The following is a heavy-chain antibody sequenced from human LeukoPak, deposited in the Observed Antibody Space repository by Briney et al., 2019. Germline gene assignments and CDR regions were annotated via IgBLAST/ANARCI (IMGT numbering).Heavy chain of an antibody. Sequence: PGGSLILSCAASGFTFNIYEMNWVRQAPGKGPEWISYISSSGRSIYYADSVKGRFTISRDNAKNSVYLQMNSLRVEDTAIYYCAKEDIAGNGFPFDSWGQGAMVTVSS. J-gene: IGHJ4*02. CDR3: AKEDIAGNGFPFDS. D-gene: IGHD6-13*01. V-gene: IGHV3-48*03. CDR1: GFTFNIYE. CDR2: ISSSGRSI.